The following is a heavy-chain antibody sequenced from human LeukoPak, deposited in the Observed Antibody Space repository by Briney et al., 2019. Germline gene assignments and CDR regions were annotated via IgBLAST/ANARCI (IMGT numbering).Heavy chain of an antibody. CDR2: INAGNGNT. V-gene: IGHV1-3*01. D-gene: IGHD4-17*01. CDR1: GYTFTNYG. Sequence: ASVKVSCKASGYTFTNYGFSWVRQAPGQGLEWMGWINAGNGNTKYSQKFQDRVTITRDTSATTAYMELSSLTSEDTAVYFCARDKYGDYAFDIWGQGTLVTVSS. CDR3: ARDKYGDYAFDI. J-gene: IGHJ3*02.